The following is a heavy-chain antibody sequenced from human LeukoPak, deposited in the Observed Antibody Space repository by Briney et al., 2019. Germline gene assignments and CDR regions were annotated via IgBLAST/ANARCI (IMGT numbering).Heavy chain of an antibody. D-gene: IGHD6-13*01. J-gene: IGHJ5*02. CDR2: IYYSGST. CDR3: ARDIVYSSSWQGIGWFDP. CDR1: GGSISSSSYY. Sequence: PSETLSLTCTISGGSISSSSYYWGWIRQPPGTGLEWIGSIYYSGSTYYNPSLKSRVTISVDTSKNQFSLKLSSVTAADTAVYYCARDIVYSSSWQGIGWFDPWGQGTLVTVSS. V-gene: IGHV4-39*07.